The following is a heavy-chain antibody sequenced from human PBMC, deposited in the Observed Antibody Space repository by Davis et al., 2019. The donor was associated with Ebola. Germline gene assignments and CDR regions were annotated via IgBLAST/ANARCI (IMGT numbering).Heavy chain of an antibody. Sequence: PGGSLRLSCAASGFTFSSYDMHWVRQTPGKGLEWVAIISYDGSNKYYADSVKGRFIISRDSSKNTLYLQMNSLRAEDTAVYYCARVRTGMRGYFDSWGQGTLVTVSS. V-gene: IGHV3-30-3*01. CDR1: GFTFSSYD. CDR3: ARVRTGMRGYFDS. D-gene: IGHD1-1*01. J-gene: IGHJ4*02. CDR2: ISYDGSNK.